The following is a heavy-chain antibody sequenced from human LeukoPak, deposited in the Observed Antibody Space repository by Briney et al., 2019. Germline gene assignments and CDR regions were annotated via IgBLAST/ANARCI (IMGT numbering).Heavy chain of an antibody. V-gene: IGHV3-30-3*01. J-gene: IGHJ4*02. CDR1: GFTFSSYA. CDR2: ISYDGSNK. Sequence: PGRSLRLSCAASGFTFSSYAMHWVRQAPGKGLEWVAVISYDGSNKYYADSVKGRFTISRDNSKNTLYLQMNSLRAEDTAVYYCARVLASFRGXXPTDYWGQGTLVTVSS. CDR3: ARVLASFRGXXPTDY. D-gene: IGHD3-16*01.